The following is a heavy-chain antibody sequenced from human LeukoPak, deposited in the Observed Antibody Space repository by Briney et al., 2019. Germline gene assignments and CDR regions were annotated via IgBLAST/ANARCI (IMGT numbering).Heavy chain of an antibody. J-gene: IGHJ5*02. V-gene: IGHV4-31*03. CDR3: TRIGRCSDGGCLGWFDP. CDR2: MSYSGTT. CDR1: GGSISSGDYP. Sequence: SETLSLTCTVSGGSISSGDYPWNWIRQFPGKGLEWIGYMSYSGTTNYNPSLRSRVSISLDTSKNQFSLRLNSVTAADTAVYYCTRIGRCSDGGCLGWFDPWGQGTLVTVSS. D-gene: IGHD2-15*01.